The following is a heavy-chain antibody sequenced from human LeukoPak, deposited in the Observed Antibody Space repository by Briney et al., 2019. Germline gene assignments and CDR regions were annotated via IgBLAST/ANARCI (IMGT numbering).Heavy chain of an antibody. CDR2: INHSGST. CDR1: GGSFSGYY. J-gene: IGHJ5*02. V-gene: IGHV4-34*01. CDR3: ARGLPYSSSWYWFDP. D-gene: IGHD6-13*01. Sequence: SETLCLTCAVYGGSFSGYYWSWIRQPPGKGLEWIGEINHSGSTNYNPSLKSRVTISVDTSKNQFSLKLSSVTAADTAVYYCARGLPYSSSWYWFDPWGQGTLVTVSS.